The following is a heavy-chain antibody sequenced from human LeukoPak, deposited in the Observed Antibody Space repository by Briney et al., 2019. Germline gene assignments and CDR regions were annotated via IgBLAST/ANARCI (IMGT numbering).Heavy chain of an antibody. J-gene: IGHJ4*02. D-gene: IGHD1-26*01. Sequence: PGGSLRLTCAASGFTVSSNYMSWVRQAPGKGLEWVSVIYTGGSTYYADSVKGRFTISRDNSQNTLYLQMNSLRAEDTAVYYCARGIVGTTLTFFLDHWGQGALVTVSS. CDR3: ARGIVGTTLTFFLDH. V-gene: IGHV3-53*01. CDR2: IYTGGST. CDR1: GFTVSSNY.